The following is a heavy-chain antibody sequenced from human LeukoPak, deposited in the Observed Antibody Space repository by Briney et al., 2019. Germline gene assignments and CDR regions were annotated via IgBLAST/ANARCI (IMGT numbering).Heavy chain of an antibody. J-gene: IGHJ6*04. V-gene: IGHV3-30*02. D-gene: IGHD3-10*01. CDR3: AKDQWAYYGSGSPFDY. CDR2: IRYDGSNK. Sequence: GGSLRLSCAASGFTFSTYGMHWVRQAPGKGLEWVAFIRYDGSNKYYADSVKGRFTISRDNSKNTLYLQMNSLRAEDTAVYYCAKDQWAYYGSGSPFDYWGKGTTVTVSS. CDR1: GFTFSTYG.